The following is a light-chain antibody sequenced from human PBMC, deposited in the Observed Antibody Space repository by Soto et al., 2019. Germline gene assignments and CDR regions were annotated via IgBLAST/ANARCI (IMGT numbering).Light chain of an antibody. CDR3: TSYTTTSTVI. CDR1: SSDVSGYHY. V-gene: IGLV2-14*03. Sequence: QSALTQPASVSGSPGQKITISCTGTSSDVSGYHYVSWYQQHPGKAPQLLIYDVNNRPSGVSNRFSDSKSGNTASLTISGLQAKDEADYYCTSYTTTSTVIFGGGTQLTVL. J-gene: IGLJ2*01. CDR2: DVN.